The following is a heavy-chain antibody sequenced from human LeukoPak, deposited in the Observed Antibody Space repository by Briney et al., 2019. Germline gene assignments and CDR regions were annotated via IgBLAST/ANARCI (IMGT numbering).Heavy chain of an antibody. V-gene: IGHV4-34*01. CDR1: GGSFSGYY. Sequence: SETLSLTCAVYGGSFSGYYWSWIRQPPGKGLEWIGEINHSGSTNYNPSLKSRVTISVDTSKNQFSLKLSSVTAADTAVYYCARGVGSGSYYRGNYYYYYMDVWGKGTTVSVS. D-gene: IGHD3-10*01. CDR2: INHSGST. CDR3: ARGVGSGSYYRGNYYYYYMDV. J-gene: IGHJ6*03.